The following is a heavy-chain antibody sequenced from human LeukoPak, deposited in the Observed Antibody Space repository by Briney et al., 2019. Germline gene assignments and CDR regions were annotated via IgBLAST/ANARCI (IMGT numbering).Heavy chain of an antibody. V-gene: IGHV4-34*01. J-gene: IGHJ4*02. D-gene: IGHD3-22*01. CDR3: ATQNYYGSSGSTN. CDR1: GGSFSGYY. Sequence: SETLSLTCAVYGGSFSGYYWSWIRQPPGKGLEWIGEINRSGSTNYNPSLKSRVTISVDTSKNQFSLKLSSVTAADTAVYYCATQNYYGSSGSTNWGQGTLVTVSS. CDR2: INRSGST.